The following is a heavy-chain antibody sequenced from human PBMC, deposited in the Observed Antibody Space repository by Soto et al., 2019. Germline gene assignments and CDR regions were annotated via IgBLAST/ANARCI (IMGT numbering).Heavy chain of an antibody. CDR3: ASLRGSGTNYFFDY. CDR1: GCSISNGDYY. D-gene: IGHD3-10*01. Sequence: QVQLQEAGPGLVKPSQTLSLTCTVSGCSISNGDYYWSWIRQHPWKGLEWIGYIFYNGNAYYTPSLKSRITISVDTSENQFSLKLTSVTAADTAVYYCASLRGSGTNYFFDYWGQGTLVTVSS. V-gene: IGHV4-31*03. J-gene: IGHJ4*02. CDR2: IFYNGNA.